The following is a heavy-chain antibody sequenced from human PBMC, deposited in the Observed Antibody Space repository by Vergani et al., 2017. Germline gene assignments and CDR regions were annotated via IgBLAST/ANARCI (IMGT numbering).Heavy chain of an antibody. J-gene: IGHJ4*02. D-gene: IGHD1-14*01. CDR2: ISTSSSYI. CDR3: ARDMRGPEGADY. CDR1: GFTFSTYA. Sequence: EVQLVESGGGLVKPGGSLRLSCAASGFTFSTYAMNWVRQAPGKGLEWVSSISTSSSYIYYADSVKGRFTISRDNAKNSLYLQMNNLRAEDTAVYYCARDMRGPEGADYWGQGTLVTVSS. V-gene: IGHV3-21*02.